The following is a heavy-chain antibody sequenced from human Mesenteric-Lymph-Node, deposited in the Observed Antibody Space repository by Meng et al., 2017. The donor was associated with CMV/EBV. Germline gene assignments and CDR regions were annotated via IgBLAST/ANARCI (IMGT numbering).Heavy chain of an antibody. CDR2: INSDGSTT. J-gene: IGHJ4*02. CDR3: TRGSFYFDH. D-gene: IGHD6-19*01. CDR1: GFTFNTYW. V-gene: IGHV3-74*01. Sequence: GGSLRLSCAASGFTFNTYWMHWVRQALGEGLVWVSRINSDGSTTKYADSVKGRFTISRDNAKNTLYLQMNSLRAEDTAVYYCTRGSFYFDHWGQGTLVTVSS.